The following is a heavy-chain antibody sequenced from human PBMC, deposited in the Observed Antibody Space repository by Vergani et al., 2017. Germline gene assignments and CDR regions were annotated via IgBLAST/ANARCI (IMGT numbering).Heavy chain of an antibody. CDR2: IKSTFDRGTT. CDR3: TTDPRYCWDGSCYWLRDHHYYGMEV. V-gene: IGHV3-15*07. Sequence: EVQLVESGGGIVKPGGSLRLSCVASGFSFRNAWLNWVRRTPGKGLEWVGRIKSTFDRGTTDYAAAVKGRVTISRDDSKNTLFLQMNGLKTEDIGVYYCTTDPRYCWDGSCYWLRDHHYYGMEVWAQGTTVTVSS. CDR1: GFSFRNAW. J-gene: IGHJ6*02. D-gene: IGHD5-12*01.